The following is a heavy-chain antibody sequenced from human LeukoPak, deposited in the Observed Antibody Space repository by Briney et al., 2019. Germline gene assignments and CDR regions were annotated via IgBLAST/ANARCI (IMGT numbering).Heavy chain of an antibody. CDR2: IGSSGSTI. Sequence: PGGSLRLSCSASGFTFSNYEINWVRQPPGKGLEWVSYIGSSGSTIYYADSLKGRFTISRDNAKNSLYLQMNSLRAEDTAVYYCARGATVSDYWGQGTLVTVSS. CDR3: ARGATVSDY. J-gene: IGHJ4*02. V-gene: IGHV3-48*03. CDR1: GFTFSNYE. D-gene: IGHD4-17*01.